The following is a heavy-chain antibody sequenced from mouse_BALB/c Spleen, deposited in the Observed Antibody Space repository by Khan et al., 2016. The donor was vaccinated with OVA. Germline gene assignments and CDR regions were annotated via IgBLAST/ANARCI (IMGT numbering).Heavy chain of an antibody. CDR2: ISTNYGVA. Sequence: QVQLQQSGAELVRPGVSVKISCKASGYTFTDYATHWVKQRHAKSLEWIGVISTNYGVAAYNQKFQGKASTTVARPSSPVYMELARLTSEDSAISNSVRGVKFAVSGQGPLITVSA. J-gene: IGHJ3*01. CDR3: VRGVKFAV. V-gene: IGHV1S137*01. CDR1: GYTFTDYA.